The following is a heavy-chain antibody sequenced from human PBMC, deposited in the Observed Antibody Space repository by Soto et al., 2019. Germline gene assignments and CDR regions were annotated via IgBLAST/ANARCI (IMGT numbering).Heavy chain of an antibody. CDR2: IRSRPHNYAT. V-gene: IGHV3-73*02. CDR3: TTERDY. CDR1: GLNFSGSA. Sequence: EVQLVESGGGLVQIGGSLKLSCATSGLNFSGSAMHWARQASGKGLECVGRIRSRPHNYATTYAASVEGRFTISRDDSKNTVYLQMNGLKTDDTAMYYCTTERDYWGRGTLVTVSS. J-gene: IGHJ4*02.